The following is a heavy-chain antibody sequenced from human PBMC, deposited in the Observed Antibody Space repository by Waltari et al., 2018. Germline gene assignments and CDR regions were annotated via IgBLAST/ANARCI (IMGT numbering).Heavy chain of an antibody. CDR1: GYTFTSYD. CDR3: ARSTAAIFGVVIIYDAFDI. V-gene: IGHV1-8*01. Sequence: QVQLVQSGAEVKKPGASVKVSCKASGYTFTSYDINWVRQAAGQGLEWMGWMNPNSGNTGYAQKFQGRVTMTRNTSISTAYMELSSLRSEDTAVYYCARSTAAIFGVVIIYDAFDIWGQGTMVTVSS. J-gene: IGHJ3*02. D-gene: IGHD3-3*01. CDR2: MNPNSGNT.